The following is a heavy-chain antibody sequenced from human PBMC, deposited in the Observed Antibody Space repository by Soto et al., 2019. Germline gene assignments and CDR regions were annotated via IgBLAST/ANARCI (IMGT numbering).Heavy chain of an antibody. J-gene: IGHJ5*02. Sequence: EAQMLESGGGSVQPGGSLRLSCAASGFTFSTYAVAWVRQSPGKGLEWVSSISASGGGTWYADSVKGRFTISRDNSKNTLYLQMNSRSAEDRAVYYCARRPTATASWGQGTLVTVSS. V-gene: IGHV3-23*01. CDR1: GFTFSTYA. D-gene: IGHD1-1*01. CDR3: ARRPTATAS. CDR2: ISASGGGT.